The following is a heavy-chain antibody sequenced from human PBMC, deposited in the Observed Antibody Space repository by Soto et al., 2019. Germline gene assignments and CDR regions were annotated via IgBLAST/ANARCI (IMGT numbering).Heavy chain of an antibody. CDR1: GFSLTTSGVG. Sequence: QITLKESGPTLVKTTQTLTLTCSFSGFSLTTSGVGVGWIRQPPGKALEWLALIYRDDDKRYSPSLKSRLTITKDTSKNQVVLRMTNMDPVDTATYYCANRRVGYSTTWDSAAFDIWGQGTMVTVSS. J-gene: IGHJ3*02. CDR2: IYRDDDK. CDR3: ANRRVGYSTTWDSAAFDI. V-gene: IGHV2-5*02. D-gene: IGHD6-13*01.